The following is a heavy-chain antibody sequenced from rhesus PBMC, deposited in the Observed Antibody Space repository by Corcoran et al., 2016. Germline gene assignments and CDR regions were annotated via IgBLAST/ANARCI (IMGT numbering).Heavy chain of an antibody. Sequence: QVQLVQSGAEVKKPGSSVKVSCKASGYTFTDYYMHWVRPAPRQGLEWMGWINPYNGNTKYTQKFQGRVTMTRDTSTSTAYMELSSLRSEDTAVYYCARGYCSSTYCSLSAFDFWGQGLRVTVSS. CDR2: INPYNGNT. CDR1: GYTFTDYY. CDR3: ARGYCSSTYCSLSAFDF. J-gene: IGHJ3*01. D-gene: IGHD2-15*01. V-gene: IGHV1S2*01.